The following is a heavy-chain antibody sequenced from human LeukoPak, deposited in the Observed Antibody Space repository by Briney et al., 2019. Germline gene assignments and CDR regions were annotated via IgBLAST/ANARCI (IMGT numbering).Heavy chain of an antibody. J-gene: IGHJ6*02. CDR3: ARDSYNWNHYYYGMDV. Sequence: SQTLSLTCTVSGRSISSGDYYWSWIRQPPWKGLEWIGLIYYSGSTYYNPSLKSRVTISVDTSKNQFSLKLSSVTAADTAVYYCARDSYNWNHYYYGMDVWGQGTTVTVSS. CDR1: GRSISSGDYY. CDR2: IYYSGST. D-gene: IGHD1-20*01. V-gene: IGHV4-30-4*01.